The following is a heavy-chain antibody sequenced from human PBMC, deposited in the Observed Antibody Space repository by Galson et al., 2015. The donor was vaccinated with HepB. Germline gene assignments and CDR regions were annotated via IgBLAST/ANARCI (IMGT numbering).Heavy chain of an antibody. CDR1: GFAFSRYN. CDR2: ISSSSDYM. CDR3: ARDWGIAVAGTWWFDP. V-gene: IGHV3-21*01. Sequence: SLRLSCAASGFAFSRYNMNWVRQAPGKGLEWVSSISSSSDYMHYADSVKGRFTISRDNAKNSLYLQMNSLRAEDTAVYYCARDWGIAVAGTWWFDPGGQGTRVTVSS. D-gene: IGHD6-19*01. J-gene: IGHJ5*02.